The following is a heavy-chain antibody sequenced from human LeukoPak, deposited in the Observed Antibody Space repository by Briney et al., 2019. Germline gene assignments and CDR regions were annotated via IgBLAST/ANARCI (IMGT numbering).Heavy chain of an antibody. J-gene: IGHJ6*04. D-gene: IGHD1-14*01. Sequence: PGGSLRLSCAASGFTFSSYGMHWVRQAPGKGLEWVAVISYDGSNKYYADSVKGRFTISRDNSKNTLYLQMNSLRAEDTAVYYCAKEGDPDGYYYYYYGMDVWGKGTTVTVSS. CDR1: GFTFSSYG. V-gene: IGHV3-30*18. CDR3: AKEGDPDGYYYYYYGMDV. CDR2: ISYDGSNK.